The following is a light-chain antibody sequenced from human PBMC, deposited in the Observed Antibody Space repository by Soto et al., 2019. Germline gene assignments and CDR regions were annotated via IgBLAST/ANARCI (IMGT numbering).Light chain of an antibody. CDR3: QQVNSYPLT. Sequence: DIQLTQSPSFLSASVGDRVTITCRASQVINTYLAWYQLKPGKAPKLLISLASALQSGVPLRFSGSGSGTEFTLTINGLQPEDFATYYCQQVNSYPLTFGPGTKVDIK. V-gene: IGKV1-9*01. J-gene: IGKJ3*01. CDR2: LAS. CDR1: QVINTY.